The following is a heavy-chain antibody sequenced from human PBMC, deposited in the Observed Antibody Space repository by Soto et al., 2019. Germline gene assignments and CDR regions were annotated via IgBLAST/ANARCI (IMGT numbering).Heavy chain of an antibody. D-gene: IGHD1-1*01. CDR1: GFTFSTYS. V-gene: IGHV3-48*01. CDR3: ARIAQLDSVTTYYLDY. Sequence: GGSLRLSCAASGFTFSTYSMNWVRQAPGKGLEWVSYISSSSSTIYYADSVKGRFTISRDNAKNSLYLQMNSLRAEDTAVYYCARIAQLDSVTTYYLDYWGQGTLVTVSS. J-gene: IGHJ4*02. CDR2: ISSSSSTI.